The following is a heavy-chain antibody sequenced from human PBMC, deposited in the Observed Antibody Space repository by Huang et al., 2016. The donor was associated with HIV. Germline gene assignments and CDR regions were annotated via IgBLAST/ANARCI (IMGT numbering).Heavy chain of an antibody. D-gene: IGHD5-12*01. CDR2: ISYEGSNK. V-gene: IGHV3-30-3*01. CDR3: ARDLWLRDLYYYYYMDV. CDR1: RFTFSNYA. Sequence: QVQLVESGGGVVQPGRSLRLSCAASRFTFSNYAMPWVRQGPGKGLEWGAVISYEGSNKYYADAVKGRFTISRDNSKNTLYLQMNSLRAEDTAVYYCARDLWLRDLYYYYYMDVWGKGTTVTVSS. J-gene: IGHJ6*03.